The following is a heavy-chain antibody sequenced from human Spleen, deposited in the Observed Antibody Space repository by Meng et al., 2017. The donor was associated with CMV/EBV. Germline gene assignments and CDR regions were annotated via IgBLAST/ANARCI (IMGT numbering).Heavy chain of an antibody. D-gene: IGHD3-10*01. V-gene: IGHV3-33*06. J-gene: IGHJ4*02. CDR3: AKSQGFGELGYFDY. CDR2: IWSDGSKK. Sequence: GESLKISCAASGFTFSSYGIHWVRQAPGKGLEWVANIWSDGSKKYYAESVKGRFTISRDNPRNTLYLQMNSLRAEDTAVYYCAKSQGFGELGYFDYWGQGTQVTVSS. CDR1: GFTFSSYG.